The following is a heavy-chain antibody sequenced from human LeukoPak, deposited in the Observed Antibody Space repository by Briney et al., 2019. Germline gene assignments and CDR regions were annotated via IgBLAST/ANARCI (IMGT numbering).Heavy chain of an antibody. CDR1: GFTFSSYA. J-gene: IGHJ4*02. D-gene: IGHD2-2*01. CDR2: ISSSSSYI. Sequence: PGGSLRLSCAASGFTFSSYAMSWVRQAPGKGLEWVSSISSSSSYIYYADSVKGRFTISRDNAKNSLYLQMNSLRAEDTAVYYCARAPGDCSSTSCYPVGYWGQGTLVTVSS. V-gene: IGHV3-21*01. CDR3: ARAPGDCSSTSCYPVGY.